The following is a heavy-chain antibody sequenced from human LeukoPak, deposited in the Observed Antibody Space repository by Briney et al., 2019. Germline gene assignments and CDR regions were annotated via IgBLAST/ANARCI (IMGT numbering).Heavy chain of an antibody. Sequence: ASVKVSCKASGYTLTRHYMYWVRQAPGPPFEWMGWINPNSCDTNYAQKFQGRVTMTRDTSISTAHMELSRLRSDDTAVYYCARATPLYCSSTTCLFDYWGQGTLVT. J-gene: IGHJ4*02. V-gene: IGHV1-2*02. CDR3: ARATPLYCSSTTCLFDY. CDR1: GYTLTRHY. D-gene: IGHD2-2*01. CDR2: INPNSCDT.